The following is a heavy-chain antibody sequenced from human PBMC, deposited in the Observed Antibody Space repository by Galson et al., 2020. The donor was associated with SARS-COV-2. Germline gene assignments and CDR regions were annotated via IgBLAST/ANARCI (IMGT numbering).Heavy chain of an antibody. J-gene: IGHJ4*02. CDR2: ISSSSSYT. CDR3: ARDWMITGTTAVDY. Sequence: KIGESLKISCAASGFTFSDYYMSWIRQAPGKGLEWVSYISSSSSYTNYADSVKGRFTISRDNAKNSLYLQMNSLRAEDTAVYHCARDWMITGTTAVDYWGQGTLVTVSS. CDR1: GFTFSDYY. V-gene: IGHV3-11*06. D-gene: IGHD1-7*01.